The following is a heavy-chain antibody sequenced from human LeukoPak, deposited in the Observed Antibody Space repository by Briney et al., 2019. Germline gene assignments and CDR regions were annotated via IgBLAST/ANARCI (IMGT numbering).Heavy chain of an antibody. Sequence: GGSLRLSCAASGFTLSSYGMHWVRQAPGKGLEWAAFIRYDGSNKYYADSVKGRFTISRDNSKNTLYLQMNSLRAEDTAVHYCAKGPTMVRGVNNWFDPWGQGTLVTVSS. CDR2: IRYDGSNK. J-gene: IGHJ5*02. D-gene: IGHD3-10*01. CDR1: GFTLSSYG. V-gene: IGHV3-30*02. CDR3: AKGPTMVRGVNNWFDP.